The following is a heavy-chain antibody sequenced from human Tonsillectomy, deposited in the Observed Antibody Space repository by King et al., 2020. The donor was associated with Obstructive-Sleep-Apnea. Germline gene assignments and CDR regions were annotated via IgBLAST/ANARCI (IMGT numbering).Heavy chain of an antibody. V-gene: IGHV3-11*01. CDR2: ISSSGGTI. D-gene: IGHD5-12*01. CDR3: ARVMDIVATIRDVGFDY. J-gene: IGHJ4*02. Sequence: VQLVESGGGLVKPGGSLRLSCAASGFNFSDYYMSWIRQAPGKGLEWLSFISSSGGTIYYADSLKGRFTISRDNAENSLYLQMNSLRAEDTAVYYCARVMDIVATIRDVGFDYWGQGTLVTVSS. CDR1: GFNFSDYY.